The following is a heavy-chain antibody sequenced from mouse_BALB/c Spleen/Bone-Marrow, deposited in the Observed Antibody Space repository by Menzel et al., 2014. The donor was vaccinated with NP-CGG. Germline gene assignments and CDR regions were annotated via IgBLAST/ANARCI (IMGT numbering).Heavy chain of an antibody. J-gene: IGHJ4*01. V-gene: IGHV14-3*02. Sequence: VQLQQSGAELVKPGASVKLSCTASGFNIKDTYMHWVKQRPEQGLEWIGRIDPANGNTKYDPKFQDKATITTDTSSNTGYLQLSSLTSEYTAVYYCARDDYDDYYAMDYWGQGTSVTVSS. D-gene: IGHD2-4*01. CDR2: IDPANGNT. CDR1: GFNIKDTY. CDR3: ARDDYDDYYAMDY.